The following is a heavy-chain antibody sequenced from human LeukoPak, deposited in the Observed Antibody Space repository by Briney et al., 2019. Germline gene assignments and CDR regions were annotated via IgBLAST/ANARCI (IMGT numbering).Heavy chain of an antibody. CDR3: ATPPAYSSSWYYGMDV. CDR1: GGTFSSYA. D-gene: IGHD6-13*01. CDR2: IIPIFGTA. V-gene: IGHV1-69*13. Sequence: SVKVSCKASGGTFSSYAISWVRQAPGQGLEWMGGIIPIFGTANYAQKFQGRVTITADESTSTAYMELSSLRSEDTAVYYCATPPAYSSSWYYGMDVWGQGTTVTVSS. J-gene: IGHJ6*02.